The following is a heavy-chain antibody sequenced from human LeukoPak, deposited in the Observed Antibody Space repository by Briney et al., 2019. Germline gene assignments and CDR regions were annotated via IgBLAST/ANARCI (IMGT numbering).Heavy chain of an antibody. Sequence: ASVKVSCKASGYTFTGYYMHWVRQAPGQGLEWMGWISAYNGNTNYAQKLQGRVTMTTDTSTSTAYMELRSLRSDDTAVYYCASELEYNWFDPWGQGTLVTVSS. D-gene: IGHD5-24*01. CDR2: ISAYNGNT. CDR3: ASELEYNWFDP. V-gene: IGHV1-18*04. CDR1: GYTFTGYY. J-gene: IGHJ5*02.